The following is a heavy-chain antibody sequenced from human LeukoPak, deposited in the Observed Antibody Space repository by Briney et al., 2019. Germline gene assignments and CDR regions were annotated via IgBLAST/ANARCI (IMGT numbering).Heavy chain of an antibody. CDR3: ARGQYHLLYWYFDL. J-gene: IGHJ2*01. CDR2: IYSSGST. Sequence: SETLSLTCTVSGGPISSYYWSWTRQPAGKGLEWIGRIYSSGSTNYNPSLKSRVTMSVDTSKNQFSLKLSSVTAADTAVYYCARGQYHLLYWYFDLWGRGTLVTVSS. V-gene: IGHV4-4*07. CDR1: GGPISSYY. D-gene: IGHD2-2*01.